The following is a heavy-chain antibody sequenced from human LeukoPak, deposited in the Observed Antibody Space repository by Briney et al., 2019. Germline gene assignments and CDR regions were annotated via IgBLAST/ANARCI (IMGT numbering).Heavy chain of an antibody. CDR3: ARTQRVRLSNLDY. J-gene: IGHJ4*02. CDR2: IIPIFGTA. V-gene: IGHV1-69*05. CDR1: GGTFSIYA. Sequence: SVKVSCKASGGTFSIYAISWVRQAPGQGLEWMGGIIPIFGTANYAQKFHGRVTITTDESTSTAYMELRSLRSDDTAVYYCARTQRVRLSNLDYWGQGTLVTVSS. D-gene: IGHD3-16*02.